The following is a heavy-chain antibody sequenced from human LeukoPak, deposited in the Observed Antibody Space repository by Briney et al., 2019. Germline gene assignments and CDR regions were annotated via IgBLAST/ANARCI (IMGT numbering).Heavy chain of an antibody. J-gene: IGHJ4*02. Sequence: ASVKLSRNSSVYTFTSCGVSCVRRPPGQGLEWMGWISPYNGNTNYAPKLQGRLTMTTDTSTSTDYMELRSLRSDDTAVYYCARDRQCGYWAQGTLVRVS. CDR2: ISPYNGNT. D-gene: IGHD2-21*01. CDR1: VYTFTSCG. CDR3: ARDRQCGY. V-gene: IGHV1-18*01.